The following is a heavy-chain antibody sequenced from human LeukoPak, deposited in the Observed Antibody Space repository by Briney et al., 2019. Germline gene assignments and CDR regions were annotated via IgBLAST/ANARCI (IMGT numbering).Heavy chain of an antibody. V-gene: IGHV1-8*01. D-gene: IGHD1-14*01. CDR3: AIWEPAPNAFDP. CDR1: GNTLTTYD. Sequence: ASVRVSCKASGNTLTTYDFNWVRQASGQGLEWMGWMNPKSGNSGYAESFQGRISLDINRSTDTAYMELTSLRFEDTAVYYCAIWEPAPNAFDPWGQGTLVTVSS. CDR2: MNPKSGNS. J-gene: IGHJ5*02.